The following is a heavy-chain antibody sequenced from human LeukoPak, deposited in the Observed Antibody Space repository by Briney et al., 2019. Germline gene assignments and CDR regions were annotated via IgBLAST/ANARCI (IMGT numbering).Heavy chain of an antibody. CDR1: GFTFSSYW. D-gene: IGHD3-22*01. Sequence: GGSLRLSCAASGFTFSSYWMSWVRQAPGKGLEWVANIKQDGSEKYYVVSVKGRFTISRDNAKNSLYLQMNSLRAEDTAVYYCARDVSYGYYYAYYFDYWGQGTLVTVSS. V-gene: IGHV3-7*01. CDR2: IKQDGSEK. CDR3: ARDVSYGYYYAYYFDY. J-gene: IGHJ4*02.